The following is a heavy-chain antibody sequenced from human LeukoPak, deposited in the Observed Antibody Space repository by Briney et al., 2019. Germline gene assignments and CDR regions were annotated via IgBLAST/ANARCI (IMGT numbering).Heavy chain of an antibody. V-gene: IGHV4-59*01. CDR1: GGSFSGYY. Sequence: SETLSLTCAVYGGSFSGYYWSWIRQPPGKGLEWIGYIYYSGSTNYNPSLKSRVTISVDTSKNQFSLKLSSVTAADTAMYYCVRGRDGYSDWGQGTLVTVSS. J-gene: IGHJ4*02. D-gene: IGHD5-24*01. CDR3: VRGRDGYSD. CDR2: IYYSGST.